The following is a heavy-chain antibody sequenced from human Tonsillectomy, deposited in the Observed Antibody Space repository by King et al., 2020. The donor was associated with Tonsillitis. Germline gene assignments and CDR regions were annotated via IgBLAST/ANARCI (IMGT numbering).Heavy chain of an antibody. CDR1: GASISSGSYY. CDR3: AGIYCGGDCYSTYYYYYYYMDV. V-gene: IGHV4-61*02. D-gene: IGHD2-21*02. CDR2: MYTSGST. J-gene: IGHJ6*03. Sequence: VQLQESGPGLVKPSQTLSLTCTVSGASISSGSYYWSWIRQPAGKGLEWIGRMYTSGSTNYNPSLKSRVTIVVDTSKNPLSRRLSPVTAADTAVYYCAGIYCGGDCYSTYYYYYYYMDVWGKGTRVTVSS.